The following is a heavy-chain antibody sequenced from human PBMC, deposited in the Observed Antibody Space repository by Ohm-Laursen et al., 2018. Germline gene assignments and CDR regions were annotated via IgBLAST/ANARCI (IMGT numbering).Heavy chain of an antibody. CDR2: INHSGST. V-gene: IGHV4-39*07. CDR3: ARGKLNRVSNWFDP. CDR1: GGSISSSSYY. Sequence: SETLSLTRTVSGGSISSSSYYWSWIRQPPGKGLEWIGEINHSGSTNYNPSLKSRVTISVDTSKNQFSLKLSSVTAADTAVYYCARGKLNRVSNWFDPWGQGTLVTVSS. D-gene: IGHD1-14*01. J-gene: IGHJ5*02.